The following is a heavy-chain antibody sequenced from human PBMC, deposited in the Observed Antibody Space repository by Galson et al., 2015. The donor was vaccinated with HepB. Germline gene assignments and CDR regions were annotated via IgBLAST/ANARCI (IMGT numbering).Heavy chain of an antibody. D-gene: IGHD1-26*01. CDR3: AKDKGCLVGATAPDFFDY. Sequence: SVRLSCAASGFTFNDYAMNWVRQAPGQGLEWVSGISWYSGSIGYAHTVQGRFTISRDNATNSLYMQMNRLRAEDTAVYYCAKDKGCLVGATAPDFFDYWGQGTLVTVSS. CDR2: ISWYSGSI. CDR1: GFTFNDYA. V-gene: IGHV3-9*01. J-gene: IGHJ4*02.